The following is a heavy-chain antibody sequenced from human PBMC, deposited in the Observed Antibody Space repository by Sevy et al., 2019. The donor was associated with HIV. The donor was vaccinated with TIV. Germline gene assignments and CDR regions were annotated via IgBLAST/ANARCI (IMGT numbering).Heavy chain of an antibody. V-gene: IGHV3-48*03. CDR2: ISSSGSPI. CDR3: VRGRAMIIYD. Sequence: GGSLRLSCAASGFRFNIYEMNWVRQAPGKGLEWVSYISSSGSPIYYADSVKGRFTISRENAKSSLYLQMNCLRAEDTAVYYCVRGRAMIIYDWGQGTLVTVSS. J-gene: IGHJ4*02. CDR1: GFRFNIYE. D-gene: IGHD5-12*01.